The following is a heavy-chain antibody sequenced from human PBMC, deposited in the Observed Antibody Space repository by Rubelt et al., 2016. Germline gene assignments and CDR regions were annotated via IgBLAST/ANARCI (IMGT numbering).Heavy chain of an antibody. CDR1: GGSFSGYY. J-gene: IGHJ5*02. CDR3: ARGGRYYGSGSYQRHNWFDP. Sequence: QVQLQQWGAGLLKPSETLSLTCAVYGGSFSGYYWSWIRQPPGKGLEWIGEINHSGSTNYNPSLKSRVTISVDPCKNQFSLKLSSVTAADTAVYYCARGGRYYGSGSYQRHNWFDPWGQGTLVTVSS. CDR2: INHSGST. V-gene: IGHV4-34*01. D-gene: IGHD3-10*01.